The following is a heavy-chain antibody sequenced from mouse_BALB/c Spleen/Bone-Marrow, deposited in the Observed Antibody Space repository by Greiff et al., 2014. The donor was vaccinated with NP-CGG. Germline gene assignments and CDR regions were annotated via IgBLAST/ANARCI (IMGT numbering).Heavy chain of an antibody. CDR1: GYLFTSYH. CDR3: ARSYDGYPYAMNY. V-gene: IGHV1S135*01. J-gene: IGHJ4*01. Sequence: VQLQQSGPELMKPGASVKISCKASGYLFTSYHMHWVKQSHGESPEWIGYFDPFNGGTSYNQKFKGKATLTVDKSSSTAYMHLSSLTSEDSAVYFCARSYDGYPYAMNYWGQGTSVTVSS. D-gene: IGHD2-3*01. CDR2: FDPFNGGT.